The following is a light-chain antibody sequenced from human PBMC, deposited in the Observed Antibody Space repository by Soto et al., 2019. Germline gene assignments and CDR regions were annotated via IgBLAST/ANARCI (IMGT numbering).Light chain of an antibody. V-gene: IGKV3-20*01. CDR1: QTVRNNY. J-gene: IGKJ4*01. Sequence: EFVFTQSPGTLSLSPGERATLSCRASQTVRNNYLAWYQQKPGQAPRLLIYDASSRATGIPDRFSGGGSGTDFTLTISRLEPEDFAVYYCQQFSSYPLTFGGGTKVDNK. CDR3: QQFSSYPLT. CDR2: DAS.